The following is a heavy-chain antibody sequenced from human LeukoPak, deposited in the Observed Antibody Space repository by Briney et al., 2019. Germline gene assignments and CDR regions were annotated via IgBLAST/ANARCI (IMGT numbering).Heavy chain of an antibody. CDR3: ARTRHPYGPFDY. V-gene: IGHV4-59*08. CDR2: IYYSGST. Sequence: SETLSLTCTVSGGSIRSYYWSWIRQPPGKELEWIGYIYYSGSTSYNPSLQSRVTISVDTSKNQFSLKLSSVTAADTAVYYCARTRHPYGPFDYWGQGTLVTVSS. D-gene: IGHD3-10*01. J-gene: IGHJ4*02. CDR1: GGSIRSYY.